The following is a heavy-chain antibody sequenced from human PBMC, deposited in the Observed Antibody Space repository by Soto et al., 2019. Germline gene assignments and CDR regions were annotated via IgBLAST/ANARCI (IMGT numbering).Heavy chain of an antibody. Sequence: PSETLSLTCAVSGGSISSSNWWSWVRQPPGKELEWIGEIYHSGSTNYNPSLKSRVTISVYKSKNQFFLKLSSVPAADTAVYYCARAPLWFGELGYFDYWGHGTLVPVSS. D-gene: IGHD3-10*01. CDR2: IYHSGST. J-gene: IGHJ4*01. CDR1: GGSISSSNW. V-gene: IGHV4-4*02. CDR3: ARAPLWFGELGYFDY.